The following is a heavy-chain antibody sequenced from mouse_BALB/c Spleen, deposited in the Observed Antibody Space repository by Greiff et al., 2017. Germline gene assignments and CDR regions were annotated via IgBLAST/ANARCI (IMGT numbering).Heavy chain of an antibody. D-gene: IGHD1-1*01. CDR2: ISSGSSTI. V-gene: IGHV5-17*02. CDR3: ARRRSTTAMDY. CDR1: GFTFSSFG. Sequence: EVKLVESGGGLVQPGGSRKLSCAASGFTFSSFGMHWVRQAPEKGLEWVAYISSGSSTIYYADTVKGRFTISRDNPKNTLFLQMTSLRSEDTAMYYCARRRSTTAMDYWGQGTSVTVSS. J-gene: IGHJ4*01.